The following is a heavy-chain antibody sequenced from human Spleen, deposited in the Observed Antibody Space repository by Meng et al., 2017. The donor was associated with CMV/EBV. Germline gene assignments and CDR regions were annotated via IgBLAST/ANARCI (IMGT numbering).Heavy chain of an antibody. CDR1: GFMFGDYA. CDR2: ISYEGKTQ. CDR3: ARVGFEAGLWRRVY. V-gene: IGHV3-30*02. J-gene: IGHJ4*02. Sequence: GESLKISCAASGFMFGDYAMYWVRQAPGKGLEWVAFISYEGKTQYFADSVKGRFTISRDNSKNMLYLQMNSLRVEDTAVYYCARVGFEAGLWRRVYWGQGTLVTVSS. D-gene: IGHD3-16*01.